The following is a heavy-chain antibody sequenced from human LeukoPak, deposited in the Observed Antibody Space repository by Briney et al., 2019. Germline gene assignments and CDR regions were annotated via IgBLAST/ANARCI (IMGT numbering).Heavy chain of an antibody. CDR3: AKAERWPTPGRLEDAFDI. Sequence: GGSLRLSCAASGFTFSSYAMSWVRQAPGKGLEWVSAISGSGGSTYYADSVKGRFTISRDNSKNTLYLQMNSLRAEDTAVYYCAKAERWPTPGRLEDAFDIWGQGTMVTVSS. D-gene: IGHD5-24*01. J-gene: IGHJ3*02. CDR2: ISGSGGST. V-gene: IGHV3-23*01. CDR1: GFTFSSYA.